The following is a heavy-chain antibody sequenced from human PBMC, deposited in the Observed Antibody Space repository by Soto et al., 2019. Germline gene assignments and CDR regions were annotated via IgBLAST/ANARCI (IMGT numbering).Heavy chain of an antibody. V-gene: IGHV4-30-4*01. J-gene: IGHJ4*02. D-gene: IGHD3-22*01. CDR3: ARDLGRDYYDRSGYYSHYYFDY. CDR2: IYYSGST. Sequence: SETLSLTCTVSGGSISSGDYYWSWIRQPPGKGLEWIGYIYYSGSTYYNPSLKSRVTISVDTSKNQFSLKLSSVTAADTAVYYCARDLGRDYYDRSGYYSHYYFDYWGQGTLVTVSS. CDR1: GGSISSGDYY.